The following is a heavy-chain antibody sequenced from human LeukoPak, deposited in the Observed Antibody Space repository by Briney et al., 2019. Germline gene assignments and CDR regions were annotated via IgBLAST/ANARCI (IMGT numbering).Heavy chain of an antibody. J-gene: IGHJ4*02. CDR1: GFTFSSYG. D-gene: IGHD6-19*01. V-gene: IGHV3-23*01. Sequence: TGGSLRLSCAASGFTFSSYGMHWVRQAPGKGLEWVSAISGSGGSTYYADSVKGRFTISRDNSKNTLYLQMNSLRAEDTAVYYCAKEVSGSKHVDYWGQGTLVTVSS. CDR2: ISGSGGST. CDR3: AKEVSGSKHVDY.